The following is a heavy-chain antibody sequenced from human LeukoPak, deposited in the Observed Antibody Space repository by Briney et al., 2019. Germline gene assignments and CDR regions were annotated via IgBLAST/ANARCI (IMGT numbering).Heavy chain of an antibody. Sequence: PSETLSLTCAVYGGSFSGYYWSWVRQPPGKGLEWIGEINHSGSTNYNPSLKSRVTISVDTSKNQFSLKLSSVTAADTAVYYCARGRGYSYGSYFDYWSQGTLVTVSS. CDR3: ARGRGYSYGSYFDY. CDR1: GGSFSGYY. J-gene: IGHJ4*02. V-gene: IGHV4-34*01. CDR2: INHSGST. D-gene: IGHD5-18*01.